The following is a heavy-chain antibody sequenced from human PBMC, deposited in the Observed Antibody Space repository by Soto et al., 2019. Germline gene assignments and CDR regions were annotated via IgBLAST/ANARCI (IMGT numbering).Heavy chain of an antibody. CDR1: GFTFSNYR. J-gene: IGHJ4*02. D-gene: IGHD3-10*01. V-gene: IGHV3-21*01. CDR3: ARDGTTRIRGIAVFDY. CDR2: ITDSSNYI. Sequence: EVQLVDSGGGLVKPGGSLRLSCAASGFTFSNYRMTWVRQAPGKGLEWVSTITDSSNYISYADSVKGRFTISRDNTKNSLSLQMNSLRAEDTAVYYCARDGTTRIRGIAVFDYWGQGTLVTVSS.